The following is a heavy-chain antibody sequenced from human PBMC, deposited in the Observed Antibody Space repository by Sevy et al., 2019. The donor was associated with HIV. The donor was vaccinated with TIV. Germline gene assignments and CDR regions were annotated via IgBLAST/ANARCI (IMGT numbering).Heavy chain of an antibody. Sequence: GGSLRLSCAASGFTFSSYSMNWVRQAPGKGLEWVAYISSSSSTIYYADPVKGRFTISRDNAKNSLYLQMNSLRDEETAVYYCARGSPYGDYAALFDSWGQGTLVTVSS. V-gene: IGHV3-48*02. CDR1: GFTFSSYS. J-gene: IGHJ4*02. CDR2: ISSSSSTI. CDR3: ARGSPYGDYAALFDS. D-gene: IGHD4-17*01.